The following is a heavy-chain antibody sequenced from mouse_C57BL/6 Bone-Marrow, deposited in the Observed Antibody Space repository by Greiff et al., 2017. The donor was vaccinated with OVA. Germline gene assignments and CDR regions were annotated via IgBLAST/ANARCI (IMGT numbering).Heavy chain of an antibody. Sequence: EVKLMESGGGLVKPGGSLKLSCAASGFTFSDYGMHWVRQAPEKGLEWVAYISRGSSTIYYADTVKGRFTISRDNAKNTLFLQMTSLRSEDTAMYYCAREGADAYFDYWGQGTTLTVSS. CDR2: ISRGSSTI. J-gene: IGHJ2*01. CDR3: AREGADAYFDY. V-gene: IGHV5-17*01. CDR1: GFTFSDYG.